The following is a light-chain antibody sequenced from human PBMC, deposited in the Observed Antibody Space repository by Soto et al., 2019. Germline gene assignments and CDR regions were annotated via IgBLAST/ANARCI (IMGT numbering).Light chain of an antibody. J-gene: IGKJ4*01. Sequence: DIQMTQSPSTLSASVGDRVTITCRASQSISSWLAWYQQKPGKAPNLLIYKASSLESGVPSRCSGSASGKEFTLTISSLQPDDFATYYCQQSNSYPLTFGGGTKVEIK. CDR3: QQSNSYPLT. CDR2: KAS. V-gene: IGKV1-5*03. CDR1: QSISSW.